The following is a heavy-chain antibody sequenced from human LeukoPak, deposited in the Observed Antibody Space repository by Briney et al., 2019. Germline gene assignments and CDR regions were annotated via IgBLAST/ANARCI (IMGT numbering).Heavy chain of an antibody. CDR2: IYYSGST. J-gene: IGHJ6*03. CDR3: ARGSSSFNYYYYYMDV. Sequence: SETLSLTCTVSGGSISSHYWSWIRQPPGKGLEWIGYIYYSGSTNYNPSLKSRVTISLDTYKNQFSLKLSSVTAADTAVYYCARGSSSFNYYYYYMDVWGKGTTVTVSS. V-gene: IGHV4-59*11. D-gene: IGHD6-6*01. CDR1: GGSISSHY.